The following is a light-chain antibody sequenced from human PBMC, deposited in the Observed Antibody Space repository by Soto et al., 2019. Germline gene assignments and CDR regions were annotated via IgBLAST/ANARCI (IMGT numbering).Light chain of an antibody. CDR1: QSISSW. CDR3: KHYNSYSEA. Sequence: DIQMSQSPSTLSASVGGRVTITCRASQSISSWLAWYQQKPGKAHKLLIYDAYSLESGVQSRFSGSGSGTEFTLTISSLQPDDFATYYCKHYNSYSEAFGQGTKVDIK. CDR2: DAY. J-gene: IGKJ1*01. V-gene: IGKV1-5*01.